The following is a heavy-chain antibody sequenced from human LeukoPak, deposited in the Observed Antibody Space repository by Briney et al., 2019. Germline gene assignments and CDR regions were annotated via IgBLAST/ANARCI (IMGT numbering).Heavy chain of an antibody. CDR2: IYPGDSDT. CDR1: GYIFTSYW. Sequence: PGESLKISCKGSGYIFTSYWIGWVRQMPGKGLEWMGIIYPGDSDTRYSPSFQGQVTISADKSISTAYLQWSSLKASDTAMYYCARHPLYDSSGSSYWGQGTLVTVSS. CDR3: ARHPLYDSSGSSY. D-gene: IGHD3-22*01. J-gene: IGHJ4*02. V-gene: IGHV5-51*01.